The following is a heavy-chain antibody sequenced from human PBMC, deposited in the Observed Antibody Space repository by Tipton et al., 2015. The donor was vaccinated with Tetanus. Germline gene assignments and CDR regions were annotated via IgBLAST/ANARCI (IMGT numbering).Heavy chain of an antibody. CDR2: IWYDGSNK. J-gene: IGHJ4*02. CDR1: GFTFSSYG. CDR3: AFRTNWRFSRGFDC. Sequence: SLRLSCAASGFTFSSYGMHWVRQAPGKGLEWVAVIWYDGSNKYYADSVKGRFTISRDNSNNSLSLQMNSLRIDDTAVYYCAFRTNWRFSRGFDCWGQGILVTVSS. V-gene: IGHV3-33*01. D-gene: IGHD1-20*01.